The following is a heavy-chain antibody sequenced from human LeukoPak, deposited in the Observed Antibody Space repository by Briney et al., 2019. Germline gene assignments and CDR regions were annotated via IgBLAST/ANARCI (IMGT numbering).Heavy chain of an antibody. V-gene: IGHV3-23*01. CDR2: ITGNGGTT. D-gene: IGHD1-26*01. Sequence: GSLRLSXXXXGFTXXSXAMSWVRRAPGKGLEWVSGITGNGGTTYYADSVEGRFTISRDTSKNTLYLQMNSLRAEDTALYYCAKLVGTTIYYGMDVWGQGTTVAVSS. CDR3: AKLVGTTIYYGMDV. J-gene: IGHJ6*02. CDR1: GFTXXSXA.